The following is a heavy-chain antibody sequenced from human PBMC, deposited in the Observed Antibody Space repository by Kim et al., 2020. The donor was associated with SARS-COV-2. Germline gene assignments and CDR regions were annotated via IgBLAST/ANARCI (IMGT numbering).Heavy chain of an antibody. D-gene: IGHD6-19*01. Sequence: SETLSLTCTVSGGSISSYYCSWIRQPPGKGLEWIGYIYYSGNTNYNPSLKSRVTISVDTSKHQFSLKLSSVTAADTAVYYCARLKLSSGWPNKYYYYGMDVWGQGTTVTVSS. J-gene: IGHJ6*02. V-gene: IGHV4-59*08. CDR3: ARLKLSSGWPNKYYYYGMDV. CDR2: IYYSGNT. CDR1: GGSISSYY.